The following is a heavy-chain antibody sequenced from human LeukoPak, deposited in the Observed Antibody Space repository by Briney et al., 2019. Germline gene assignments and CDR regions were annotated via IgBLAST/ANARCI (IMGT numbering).Heavy chain of an antibody. J-gene: IGHJ4*02. V-gene: IGHV3-21*01. CDR3: ARDPPYYDNSGYYFDY. CDR2: ISGSSLYI. Sequence: GRSLRLSCAASGFTFSPYSMNWVRQAPGKGLEWVSSISGSSLYIYYADSVKGRFTISRDNAKNSLYLQMNSLRAEDTAVYYCARDPPYYDNSGYYFDYWGQGTLVTVSS. CDR1: GFTFSPYS. D-gene: IGHD3-22*01.